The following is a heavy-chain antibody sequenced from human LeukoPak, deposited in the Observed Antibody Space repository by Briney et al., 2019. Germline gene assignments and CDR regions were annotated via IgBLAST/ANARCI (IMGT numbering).Heavy chain of an antibody. CDR3: ARGGYYYDSSGYYLSY. CDR2: INPSGGST. D-gene: IGHD3-22*01. V-gene: IGHV1-46*01. Sequence: ASVKVSCKASGYTFTSYYMHWVRQAPGQGLEWMGIINPSGGSTSYAQKFQGRVTMTRDTSTSTVYMELSSLRSEDTAVYYCARGGYYYDSSGYYLSYWGQGTLVTVSS. CDR1: GYTFTSYY. J-gene: IGHJ4*02.